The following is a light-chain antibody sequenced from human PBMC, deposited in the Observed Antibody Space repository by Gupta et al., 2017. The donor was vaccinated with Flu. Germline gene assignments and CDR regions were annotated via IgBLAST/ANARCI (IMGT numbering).Light chain of an antibody. CDR2: KTS. J-gene: IGKJ1*01. CDR3: QQYISMGT. V-gene: IGKV1-5*03. CDR1: QIISPW. Sequence: SASVGDRVTITCRASQIISPWLAWYQQKPGRAPKLLIYKTSNLESGVPSRFSGSGSGTEFTLTISSLQPDDFATYYCQQYISMGTFGQGTKVEIK.